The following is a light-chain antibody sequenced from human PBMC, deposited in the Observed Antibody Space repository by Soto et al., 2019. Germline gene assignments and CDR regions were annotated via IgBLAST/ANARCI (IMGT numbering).Light chain of an antibody. CDR3: LQKYFYPFT. Sequence: AIQMTQSPSSLSASVGDRVTITCRASQGIRNDLDWFQQKPGKAPKLLIYAASNLQSGVPARFSGSGSGTEFTLTISSLQPEDFATYYCLQKYFYPFTFGPGTKVDIK. J-gene: IGKJ3*01. V-gene: IGKV1-6*01. CDR2: AAS. CDR1: QGIRND.